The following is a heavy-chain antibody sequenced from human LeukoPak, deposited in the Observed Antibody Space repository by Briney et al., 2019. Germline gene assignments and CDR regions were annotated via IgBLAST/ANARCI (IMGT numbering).Heavy chain of an antibody. CDR1: GYTFTGYY. D-gene: IGHD3-10*01. J-gene: IGHJ4*02. CDR2: INPNSGGT. CDR3: ARGSVGARSNYVGARHYYFDY. Sequence: GASVKVSCKASGYTFTGYYMHWVRQAPGQELEWMGWINPNSGGTKYAQKFQGWVTMTRDTSISTAYLGLSRLRSDDAAVYYCARGSVGARSNYVGARHYYFDYWGQGTLVTVSS. V-gene: IGHV1-2*04.